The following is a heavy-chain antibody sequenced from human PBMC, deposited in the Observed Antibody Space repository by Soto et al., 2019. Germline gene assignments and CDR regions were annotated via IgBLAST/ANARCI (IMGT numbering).Heavy chain of an antibody. J-gene: IGHJ4*02. D-gene: IGHD6-6*01. Sequence: EVQLVESGGGLAKPGGSLRLSCAASGFTFSSYSMNWVRQAPGKGLEWVSSISSSSSYIYYADSVKGRFTISRDNAKNSLYLQMNRLRAEDTAVYYCARDVYSSSRYFDYWGQGTLVTVSS. V-gene: IGHV3-21*01. CDR3: ARDVYSSSRYFDY. CDR1: GFTFSSYS. CDR2: ISSSSSYI.